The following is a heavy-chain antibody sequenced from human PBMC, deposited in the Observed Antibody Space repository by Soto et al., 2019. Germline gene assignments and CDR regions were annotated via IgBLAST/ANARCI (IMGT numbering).Heavy chain of an antibody. CDR3: ARGAWYGVVDY. J-gene: IGHJ4*02. V-gene: IGHV4-34*01. Sequence: QVQLQQWGAGLLKPSETLSLTCAVYGGSFSGYYWSWIRQPPGKGLEWIGEINHSGSTNYNPSLKSRVTISVDTSKNQFPLKLSSVTAADTAVYYCARGAWYGVVDYWGQGTLVTVSS. D-gene: IGHD6-13*01. CDR1: GGSFSGYY. CDR2: INHSGST.